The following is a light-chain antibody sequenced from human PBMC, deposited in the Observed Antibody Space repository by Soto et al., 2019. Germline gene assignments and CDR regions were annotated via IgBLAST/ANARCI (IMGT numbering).Light chain of an antibody. V-gene: IGKV4-1*01. CDR2: GAS. CDR1: HNPSFRSNKRNN. Sequence: DIVMTQSPDSLAVSLGERATINCKSSHNPSFRSNKRNNLAWYQQKEGQPPKLLIYGASTRESGVPDRFSGSGSGTDFTLTISSLRAEDVAVYYCQQYVGTPGLTFGGGTRVEIK. J-gene: IGKJ4*01. CDR3: QQYVGTPGLT.